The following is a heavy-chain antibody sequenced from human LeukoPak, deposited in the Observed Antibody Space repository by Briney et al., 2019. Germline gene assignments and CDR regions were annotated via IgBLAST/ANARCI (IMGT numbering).Heavy chain of an antibody. CDR1: GGSISTGGYY. CDR2: IYYSGNT. Sequence: SQTLSLTCAVSGGSISTGGYYWNWIRQHPGKGLEWIGYIYYSGNTFYNPSLKSRVTISLDTSKNRLSLQLYSVTDADTALYFCARRARSFFYGSGSYRSPLYYFDSWGQGTLVTVSS. V-gene: IGHV4-31*11. CDR3: ARRARSFFYGSGSYRSPLYYFDS. D-gene: IGHD3-10*01. J-gene: IGHJ4*02.